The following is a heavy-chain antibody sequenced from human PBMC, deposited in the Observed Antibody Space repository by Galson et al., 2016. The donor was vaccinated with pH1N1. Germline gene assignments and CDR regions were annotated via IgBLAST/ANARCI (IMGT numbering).Heavy chain of an antibody. D-gene: IGHD5-12*01. V-gene: IGHV2-5*08. Sequence: PALVKPTQTLTLTCTFSGFSLRTIGMRVSWIRQPPGKALEWLARIDWNDDERYSPSLKSRLTITKDTSKNQVVLTMTNMEPVDTGTYFCAHREVTITNAFDVWGPGTKVTVSS. CDR3: AHREVTITNAFDV. CDR2: IDWNDDE. CDR1: GFSLRTIGMR. J-gene: IGHJ3*01.